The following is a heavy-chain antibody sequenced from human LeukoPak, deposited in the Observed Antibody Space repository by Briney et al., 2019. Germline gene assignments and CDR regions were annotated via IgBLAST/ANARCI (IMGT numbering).Heavy chain of an antibody. V-gene: IGHV1-2*02. D-gene: IGHD2-15*01. CDR3: ARGEGSTIPRLDP. J-gene: IGHJ5*02. CDR2: INPNSGGT. CDR1: GYTFTRYY. Sequence: GASVKVSCKASGYTFTRYYMHWVRQAPGQGLEWMGWINPNSGGTNYEQKFQGRVTMTRDTSISTAYMELSRLRSDDTAVYYCARGEGSTIPRLDPWGQGTLVTVSS.